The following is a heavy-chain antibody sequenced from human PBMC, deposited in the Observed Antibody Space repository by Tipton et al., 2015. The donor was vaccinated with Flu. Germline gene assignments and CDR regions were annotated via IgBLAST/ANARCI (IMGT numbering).Heavy chain of an antibody. J-gene: IGHJ4*02. D-gene: IGHD3-9*01. CDR3: TRKEYDILSGYYNGVDY. CDR1: GGSFSGYY. Sequence: LRLSCAVYGGSFSGYYWSWIRQPPGKGLEWIGEINHNGSTNYNPSLKSRVTISVDTSKNQFSLKLSSVTAADTAVYYCTRKEYDILSGYYNGVDYWGQGTLVTVSS. V-gene: IGHV4-34*01. CDR2: INHNGST.